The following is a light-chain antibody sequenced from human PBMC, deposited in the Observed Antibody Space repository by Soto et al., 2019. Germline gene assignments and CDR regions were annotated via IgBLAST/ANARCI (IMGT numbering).Light chain of an antibody. V-gene: IGKV1-6*01. CDR1: QGIRND. CDR2: ATS. Sequence: IQLTQSPSFLSASVGDRVTISCRASQGIRNDLGWYQQKPGKAPNLLIYATSSLQGGVPSRFSGSGSGTDFTLTISSLQPEDFATYYCLQDNSYPLTFGGGTKVDI. J-gene: IGKJ4*01. CDR3: LQDNSYPLT.